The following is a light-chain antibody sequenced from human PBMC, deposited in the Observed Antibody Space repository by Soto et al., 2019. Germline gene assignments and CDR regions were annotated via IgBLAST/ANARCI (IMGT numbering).Light chain of an antibody. CDR2: LVN. J-gene: IGLJ1*01. Sequence: QSALTQPASVSGSPGQSIVISCTGPSSDVGGYNYVAWYQQHPGKAPKPMIYLVNNRPSGVSNRFSGSKSGNTASLTISGLQAEDEADYYCISYTSSSTYVFGTGTKVTVL. CDR1: SSDVGGYNY. V-gene: IGLV2-14*03. CDR3: ISYTSSSTYV.